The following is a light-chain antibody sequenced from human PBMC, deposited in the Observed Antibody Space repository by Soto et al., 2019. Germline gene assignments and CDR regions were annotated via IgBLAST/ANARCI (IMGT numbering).Light chain of an antibody. Sequence: QSVLTQPPSASGTPGQRVTISCSGSTSNIGSNAVDWYQQHPGTAPKVLIYSNNQRPSGVPDRIFGSRSGTSASLAITGLQSEDEADYYCATWADSLKGWVFGGGTKVTVL. V-gene: IGLV1-44*01. CDR1: TSNIGSNA. J-gene: IGLJ3*02. CDR2: SNN. CDR3: ATWADSLKGWV.